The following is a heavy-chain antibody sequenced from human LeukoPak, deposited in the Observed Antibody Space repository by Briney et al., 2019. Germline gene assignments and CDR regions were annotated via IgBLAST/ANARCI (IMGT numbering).Heavy chain of an antibody. J-gene: IGHJ4*02. Sequence: SETLSLTCTVSGDSISRYYWSWIRQPPGKGLEWVVYIYYRGSTNYNPSLKSRVTISGDTSKNQFSLKLNYVTAADTAIYYCARMYYDFWSVPSMFDYWGQGTLVTVSS. CDR1: GDSISRYY. V-gene: IGHV4-59*01. CDR2: IYYRGST. CDR3: ARMYYDFWSVPSMFDY. D-gene: IGHD3-3*01.